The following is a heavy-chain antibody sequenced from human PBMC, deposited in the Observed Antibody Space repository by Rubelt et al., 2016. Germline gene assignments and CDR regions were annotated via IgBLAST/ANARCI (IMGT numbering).Heavy chain of an antibody. CDR1: GGSFSGYY. CDR3: ARYYDSSGVAAD. V-gene: IGHV4-34*01. D-gene: IGHD3-22*01. Sequence: QVQLQQWGAGLLKPSETLSLTCAVYGGSFSGYYWSWIHQPPGKGLEWIGEITHSGSTNYNPSLKRRVTISVDRSRSQFSLKLSSVTAADTAVYYCARYYDSSGVAADWGQGTLVTVSS. J-gene: IGHJ4*02. CDR2: ITHSGST.